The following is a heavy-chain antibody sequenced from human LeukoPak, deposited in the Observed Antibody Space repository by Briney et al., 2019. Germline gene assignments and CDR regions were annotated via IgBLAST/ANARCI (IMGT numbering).Heavy chain of an antibody. CDR1: GFSLTNYA. Sequence: GRSLRLSCTASGFSLTNYAVSWFRQAPGKGLEWVGYIRSKASGGTTEYAASVKGRFSISRDDSKSIAYPQMNSLKTEDTAVYYCSSDYSSGWYYFDYWGQGTLVTVSS. J-gene: IGHJ4*02. D-gene: IGHD6-19*01. V-gene: IGHV3-49*03. CDR3: SSDYSSGWYYFDY. CDR2: IRSKASGGTT.